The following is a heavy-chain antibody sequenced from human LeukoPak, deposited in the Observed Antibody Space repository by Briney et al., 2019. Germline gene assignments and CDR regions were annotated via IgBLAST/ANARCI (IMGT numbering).Heavy chain of an antibody. CDR1: GFTFSNYW. CDR3: AKGGSGLYRTYNWFDP. V-gene: IGHV3-7*02. Sequence: PGGSLRLSCAASGFTFSNYWMCWVRQIPGKGLEWVANIKQDGRETHYVDSVKGRFTISRDNSKNTLYLQMDSLRAEDTAVYYCAKGGSGLYRTYNWFDPWGQGTLVTVSS. D-gene: IGHD6-19*01. CDR2: IKQDGRET. J-gene: IGHJ5*02.